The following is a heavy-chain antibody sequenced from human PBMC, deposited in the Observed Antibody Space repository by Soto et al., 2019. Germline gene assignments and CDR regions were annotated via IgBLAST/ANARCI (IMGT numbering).Heavy chain of an antibody. CDR3: ARDLGSSGGTPFDY. CDR2: ISSSSSYI. D-gene: IGHD1-26*01. CDR1: WFSFFSYN. V-gene: IGHV3-21*01. Sequence: GGGPRLSRAAPWFSFFSYNMKWVPPAPREGGEGVSSISSSSSYIYSADSGKGRFPISRDNAKNSLYLKMNSLRAEDTVVYYWARDLGSSGGTPFDYWGKETLVTVPS. J-gene: IGHJ4*02.